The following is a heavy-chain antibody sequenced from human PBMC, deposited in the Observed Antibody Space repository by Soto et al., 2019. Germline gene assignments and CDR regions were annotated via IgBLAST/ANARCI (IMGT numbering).Heavy chain of an antibody. V-gene: IGHV1-8*01. Sequence: ASVKVSCKASGYTFTSYDINWVRQATGQGLEWMGWMNPNSGNTGYAQKFQGRVNMTRNTSISTAYMVLSSMTSENTAVYYCARGVGSSNWYPVEAFDIWGQGTMVTVS. CDR3: ARGVGSSNWYPVEAFDI. J-gene: IGHJ3*02. D-gene: IGHD6-13*01. CDR1: GYTFTSYD. CDR2: MNPNSGNT.